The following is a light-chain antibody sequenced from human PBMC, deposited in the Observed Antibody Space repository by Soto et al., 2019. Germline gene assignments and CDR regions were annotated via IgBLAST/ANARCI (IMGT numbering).Light chain of an antibody. J-gene: IGLJ2*01. CDR1: SGHSSYI. CDR2: LEGSGNY. V-gene: IGLV4-60*03. CDR3: DTWDSNTQV. Sequence: QSVLTQSSSASASLGSSVKLTCTLSSGHSSYIIAWHQQQPGKAPRYLMKLEGSGNYNKGSGVPERFSGSSSGADRYLTIPNLQSEDEADYYCDTWDSNTQVFGGGTKLTVL.